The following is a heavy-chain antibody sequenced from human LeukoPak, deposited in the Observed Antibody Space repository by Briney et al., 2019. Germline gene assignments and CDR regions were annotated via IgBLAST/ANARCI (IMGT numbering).Heavy chain of an antibody. V-gene: IGHV3-53*01. D-gene: IGHD3-22*01. J-gene: IGHJ4*02. Sequence: GGSLRLSCAASGFTFSSYGMSWVRQAPGKGLEWVSLIYSAGTTYYADSVKGRFTISRDNSKNTLYLQMNSLRAEDTAVYYCARDNYYDRSAYPDFWGQGTLVTVS. CDR2: IYSAGTT. CDR3: ARDNYYDRSAYPDF. CDR1: GFTFSSYG.